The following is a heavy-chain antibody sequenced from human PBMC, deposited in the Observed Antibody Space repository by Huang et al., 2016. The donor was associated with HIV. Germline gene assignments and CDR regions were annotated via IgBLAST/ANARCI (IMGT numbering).Heavy chain of an antibody. Sequence: EVQLVESGGGLVQPGGSLRVSCAASGFSISTYWMSWVRETQGKGLGLVASIKQDGSEKDYVDAVKGRFIISRDNAKNSLYLQMNSLRAEDTAVYYCTRGPLGWLVHRYFYHWGQGTLVTVSS. CDR2: IKQDGSEK. V-gene: IGHV3-7*01. CDR3: TRGPLGWLVHRYFYH. CDR1: GFSISTYW. D-gene: IGHD6-19*01. J-gene: IGHJ1*01.